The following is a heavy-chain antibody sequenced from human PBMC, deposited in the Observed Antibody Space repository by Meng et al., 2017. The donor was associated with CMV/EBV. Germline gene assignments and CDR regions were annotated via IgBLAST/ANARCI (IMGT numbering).Heavy chain of an antibody. CDR3: AREGDNPFDY. V-gene: IGHV4-30-4*08. D-gene: IGHD2-21*02. CDR1: GGTISSGDYY. CDR2: IYYSGST. Sequence: QGQLTDAGPDLGKPSQTLSLTFTVSGGTISSGDYYWSWIRQPPGKGLEWIGYIYYSGSTYYNPSLKSRVTISVDTSKNQFSLKLSSVTAADTAVYYCAREGDNPFDYWGQGTLVTVSS. J-gene: IGHJ4*02.